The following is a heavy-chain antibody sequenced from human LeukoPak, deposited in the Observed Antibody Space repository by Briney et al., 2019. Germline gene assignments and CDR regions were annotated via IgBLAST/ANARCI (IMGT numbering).Heavy chain of an antibody. CDR1: GFTLSSYS. CDR2: ISSSSSYI. D-gene: IGHD3-9*01. CDR3: TREGVFYPTGETDY. Sequence: GGSLSLSCAASGFTLSSYSMNWVRQAPGKGLEWVSSISSSSSYIYYAVSVKGRFTISRDNAKNSLYLQMNSLRAEDTAVYYCTREGVFYPTGETDYWGQGTLVTVSS. J-gene: IGHJ4*02. V-gene: IGHV3-21*01.